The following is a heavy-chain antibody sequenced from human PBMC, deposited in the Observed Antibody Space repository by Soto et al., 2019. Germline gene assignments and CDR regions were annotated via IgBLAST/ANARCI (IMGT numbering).Heavy chain of an antibody. CDR3: AKNRGRVTTSWYFDY. CDR1: GFTFSGYA. CDR2: IHGGGNSA. J-gene: IGHJ4*02. V-gene: IGHV3-23*01. Sequence: EVPLLESGGDLVQPGRSLRLSCAASGFTFSGYAMSWVRQAPGKGLEWVSVIHGGGNSAYYADSVKGRFTISRDNSKNTLYLQMSSLRGEDTAVYYCAKNRGRVTTSWYFDYWGQGTLVTVSS. D-gene: IGHD4-17*01.